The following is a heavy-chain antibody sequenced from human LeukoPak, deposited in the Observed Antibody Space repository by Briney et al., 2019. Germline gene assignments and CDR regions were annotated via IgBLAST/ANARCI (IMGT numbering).Heavy chain of an antibody. J-gene: IGHJ4*02. D-gene: IGHD6-13*01. CDR2: INPKSGAA. Sequence: SVKVSCKASRGTFSSYAISWVRQAPGQGLEWLGWINPKSGAADYAQQFRGRVTMTRDTSINTDYMEMKRVTSDDTAVYYCARGAEAETSPLDFWGQGTLVIVS. CDR1: RGTFSSYA. V-gene: IGHV1-2*02. CDR3: ARGAEAETSPLDF.